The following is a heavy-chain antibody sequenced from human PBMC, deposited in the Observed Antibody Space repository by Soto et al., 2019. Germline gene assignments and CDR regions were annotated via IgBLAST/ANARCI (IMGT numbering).Heavy chain of an antibody. CDR2: IYSSGST. Sequence: SETLSLTGTDSGCSISNYYWNWIRQSPGKGLEWIGYIYSSGSTHYNPSLQNRVTISIDTSKNQVSLKVNSVTAADTTVYYCARDHPHSYGVYYFDYWGQGTPVTVSS. D-gene: IGHD5-18*01. J-gene: IGHJ4*02. V-gene: IGHV4-59*01. CDR3: ARDHPHSYGVYYFDY. CDR1: GCSISNYY.